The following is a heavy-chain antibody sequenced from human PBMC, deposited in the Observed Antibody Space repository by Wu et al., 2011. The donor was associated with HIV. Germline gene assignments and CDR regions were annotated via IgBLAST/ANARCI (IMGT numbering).Heavy chain of an antibody. CDR3: ARGPDVGSGSYLDDWFDP. V-gene: IGHV1-2*02. CDR2: INPNSGGT. J-gene: IGHJ5*02. Sequence: QVQLVQSGAEVKKPGASMKVSCKASGYTFTGYYMHWVRQAPGQGLEWMGWINPNSGGTNYAQKFQGRVTMTGDTSINTAYMELSRLTSDDTAVYYCARGPDVGSGSYLDDWFDPWGRGNPRSPSPQ. D-gene: IGHD3-10*01. CDR1: GYTFTGYY.